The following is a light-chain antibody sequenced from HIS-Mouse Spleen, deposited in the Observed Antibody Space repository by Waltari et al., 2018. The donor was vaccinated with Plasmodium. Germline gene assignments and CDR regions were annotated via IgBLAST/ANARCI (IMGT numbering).Light chain of an antibody. Sequence: DIQMTQSPSSLSASVGDRVTITCRASQSISSYLNWYQQKPGKAPQLLIYAASSLQSGVPSRFSGSGSGTAFTLPISSLQPEDFATYYCQQSYSTPGWTFGQGTKVEIK. CDR1: QSISSY. CDR3: QQSYSTPGWT. J-gene: IGKJ1*01. CDR2: AAS. V-gene: IGKV1-39*01.